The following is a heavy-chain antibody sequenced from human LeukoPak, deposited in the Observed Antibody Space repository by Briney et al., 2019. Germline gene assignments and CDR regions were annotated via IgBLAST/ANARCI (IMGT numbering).Heavy chain of an antibody. J-gene: IGHJ6*02. D-gene: IGHD4-17*01. CDR3: ARTPPAYGDYGYGMDV. Sequence: GVSVKVSCKASGYTFTSYDINWVRQATGQGLEWMGWMNPNSGNTGYAQKFQGRVTMTRNTSISTAYMELSSLRSEDTAVYYCARTPPAYGDYGYGMDVWGQGTTVTVSS. V-gene: IGHV1-8*01. CDR2: MNPNSGNT. CDR1: GYTFTSYD.